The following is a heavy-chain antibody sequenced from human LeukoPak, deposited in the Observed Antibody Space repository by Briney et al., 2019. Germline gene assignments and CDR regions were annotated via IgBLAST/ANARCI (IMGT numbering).Heavy chain of an antibody. CDR3: ARKEDYDFWSGYGAFDI. CDR2: IYYSGST. V-gene: IGHV4-30-4*08. Sequence: SETLSLTCSVSGDSITSRDYYWSWIRQPPGKGLEWIGYIYYSGSTSYNPSLKSRVTISVDTSKNQFSLRLSSVTATDTAVYYCARKEDYDFWSGYGAFDIWGQGTMVTVSS. J-gene: IGHJ3*02. CDR1: GDSITSRDYY. D-gene: IGHD3-3*01.